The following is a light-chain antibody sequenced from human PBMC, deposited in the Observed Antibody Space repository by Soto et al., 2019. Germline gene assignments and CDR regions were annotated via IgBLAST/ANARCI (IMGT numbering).Light chain of an antibody. CDR3: QQYGSSPT. J-gene: IGKJ1*01. Sequence: EIVLTQSPGTQSLSPGERATLSCRASQSVTSNYLAWYEQKPGQAPRVLIYGASNRATGIPDRFSGSGSGTDFTLTISRLEPEDFAVYYCQQYGSSPTFGQGTKVEVK. CDR2: GAS. CDR1: QSVTSNY. V-gene: IGKV3-20*01.